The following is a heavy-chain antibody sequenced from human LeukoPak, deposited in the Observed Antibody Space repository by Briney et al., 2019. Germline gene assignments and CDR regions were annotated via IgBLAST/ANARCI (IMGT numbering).Heavy chain of an antibody. Sequence: GGSLRLSCAASGFTVSSNYMSWVRQAPGKGLEWVSVIYSGGSTYYADSVKGRFTISRDNSKNTLYLQMNGLRAEGTAVYYCARDRRYYDSSGLFDYWGQGTLVTVSS. CDR1: GFTVSSNY. D-gene: IGHD3-22*01. V-gene: IGHV3-66*01. CDR2: IYSGGST. CDR3: ARDRRYYDSSGLFDY. J-gene: IGHJ4*02.